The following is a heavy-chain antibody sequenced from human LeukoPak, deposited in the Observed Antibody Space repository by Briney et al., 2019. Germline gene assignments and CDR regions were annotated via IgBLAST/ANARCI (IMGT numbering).Heavy chain of an antibody. D-gene: IGHD5-24*01. CDR1: GGSFSSGDYY. CDR2: IDYSGST. CDR3: ARVGRWLPDNWFDP. V-gene: IGHV4-30-4*08. J-gene: IGHJ5*02. Sequence: SQTLSLTCTVSGGSFSSGDYYWSWIRQPPGKGLEWTGYIDYSGSTYYNPSLKSRVTISVDTSKNQFSLELSSVTAADTAVYYCARVGRWLPDNWFDPWGQGTLVTVSS.